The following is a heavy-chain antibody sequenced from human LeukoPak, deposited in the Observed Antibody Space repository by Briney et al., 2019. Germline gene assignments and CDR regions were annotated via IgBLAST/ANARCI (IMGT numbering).Heavy chain of an antibody. V-gene: IGHV3-23*01. CDR1: GITFSSYA. CDR3: ARYGTTVTTLDY. CDR2: ISGSGGST. J-gene: IGHJ4*02. D-gene: IGHD4-17*01. Sequence: AGGSLRLSCAASGITFSSYAMSWVRQAPGKGLEWVSAISGSGGSTCYADSVKGRFTISRDNSKNTLYLQMNSLRAEDTAVYYCARYGTTVTTLDYWGQGTLVSVSS.